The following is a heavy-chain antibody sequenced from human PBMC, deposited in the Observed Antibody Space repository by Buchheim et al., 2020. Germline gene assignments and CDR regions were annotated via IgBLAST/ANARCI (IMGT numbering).Heavy chain of an antibody. J-gene: IGHJ4*02. Sequence: QVQLVESGGGVVQPGTSLRLSCAVSGFTFSSYGMHWVRQAPGKGLEWVAGIWHDGTKQYYADSVKGRFTISRDNSKNTLLLQMNSLRAEDTAVYYCARDGSQLWYYGFDYWGQGTL. CDR1: GFTFSSYG. V-gene: IGHV3-33*01. CDR3: ARDGSQLWYYGFDY. D-gene: IGHD5-18*01. CDR2: IWHDGTKQ.